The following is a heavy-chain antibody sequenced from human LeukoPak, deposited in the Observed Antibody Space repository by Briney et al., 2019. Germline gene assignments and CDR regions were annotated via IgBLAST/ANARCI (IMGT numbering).Heavy chain of an antibody. D-gene: IGHD2-8*01. CDR1: GYTFTSYD. CDR3: ATVYAIAY. J-gene: IGHJ4*02. Sequence: GASVKVSCKASGYTFTSYDINWVRQATGQGLEWMGWMNPNSGNTGYAQKFQGRVTMTRDMSTSTVYMELSSLRSEDTAAYYCATVYAIAYWGQGTLVTVSS. V-gene: IGHV1-8*01. CDR2: MNPNSGNT.